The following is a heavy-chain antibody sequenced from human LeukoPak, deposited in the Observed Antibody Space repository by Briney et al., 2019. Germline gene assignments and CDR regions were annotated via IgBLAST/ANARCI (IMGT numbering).Heavy chain of an antibody. J-gene: IGHJ6*02. CDR2: INHSGST. Sequence: PPETLSLTCAVYGGSFSGYYWSWIRQPPGKGLEWIGEINHSGSTNYNPSLKSRVTISVDTFKNQFSLKLSSVTAADTAVYYCARCKGHYDFWSGYYTEYYYYGMDVWGQGTTVTVSS. V-gene: IGHV4-34*01. CDR1: GGSFSGYY. D-gene: IGHD3-3*01. CDR3: ARCKGHYDFWSGYYTEYYYYGMDV.